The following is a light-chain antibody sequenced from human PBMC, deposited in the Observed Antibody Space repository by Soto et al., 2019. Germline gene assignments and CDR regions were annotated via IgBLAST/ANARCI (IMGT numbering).Light chain of an antibody. V-gene: IGKV3-20*01. Sequence: EIVLTQSPAILSVSPGERATLSCRASQSISRSLAWYQQKPGQAPRLLIYGASSRAIHTPDRFSGSGSGTDFTLTISGLEPEDFAVYYCQHFGNSLWTFGQGTKVDIK. CDR3: QHFGNSLWT. CDR2: GAS. CDR1: QSISRS. J-gene: IGKJ1*01.